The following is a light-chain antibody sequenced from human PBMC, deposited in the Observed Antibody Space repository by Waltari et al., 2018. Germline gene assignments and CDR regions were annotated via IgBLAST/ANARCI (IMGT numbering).Light chain of an antibody. CDR2: EDT. J-gene: IGLJ3*02. CDR1: ALPNKY. CDR3: YSTDYTGNYWV. V-gene: IGLV3-10*01. Sequence: SYELTQPPSVSVSPGHTARITCSGEALPNKYAYWYRQKSGQAPVLVISEDTKRPSGIPERFSASNSGAVATLTITGAQVEDEADYYCYSTDYTGNYWVFGGGTKLTVL.